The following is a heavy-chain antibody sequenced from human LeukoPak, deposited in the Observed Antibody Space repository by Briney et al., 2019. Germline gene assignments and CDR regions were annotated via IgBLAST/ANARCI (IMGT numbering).Heavy chain of an antibody. CDR3: ARASSGYSSGMKPFDY. CDR2: IIPIFGTA. V-gene: IGHV1-69*05. Sequence: SVKVSCKASGGTFSSYAISWVRQAPGQGLEWMGGIIPIFGTANYAQKFQGRVTITTDESTSTAYMELSSLRSEDTAVYYCARASSGYSSGMKPFDYWGQRTLVTVSS. D-gene: IGHD6-19*01. J-gene: IGHJ4*02. CDR1: GGTFSSYA.